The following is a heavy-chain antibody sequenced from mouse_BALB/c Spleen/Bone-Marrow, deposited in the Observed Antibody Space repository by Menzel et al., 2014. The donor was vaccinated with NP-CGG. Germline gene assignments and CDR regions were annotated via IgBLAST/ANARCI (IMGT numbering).Heavy chain of an antibody. V-gene: IGHV1-14*01. CDR3: ARNYRRWYFDV. CDR2: VNPYNDGT. J-gene: IGHJ1*01. Sequence: EVQLQQSGPELVKPGASVKMSCKASGYTFTSYVMHWVIQRPGQGLEWIGYVNPYNDGTKYNEKFKGKATLTSDKSSSTAYIELSRLTSEDSAVYCCARNYRRWYFDVWGAGTTVTVSS. D-gene: IGHD1-1*02. CDR1: GYTFTSYV.